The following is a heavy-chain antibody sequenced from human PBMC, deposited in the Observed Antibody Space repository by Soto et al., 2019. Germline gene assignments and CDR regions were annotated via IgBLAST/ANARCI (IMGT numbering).Heavy chain of an antibody. Sequence: SVKVSCKASGGTFSSYTISWVRQAPGQGLEWMGRIIPILGIANYAQKFQGRVTITADKSTSTAYMELSSLRSEDTAVYYCAREGVVIISGPHDAFDIWGQGTMVTVSS. CDR3: AREGVVIISGPHDAFDI. V-gene: IGHV1-69*04. D-gene: IGHD3-3*01. CDR2: IIPILGIA. J-gene: IGHJ3*02. CDR1: GGTFSSYT.